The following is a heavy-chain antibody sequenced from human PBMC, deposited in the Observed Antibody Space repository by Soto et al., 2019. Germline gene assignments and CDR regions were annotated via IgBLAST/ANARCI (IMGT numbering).Heavy chain of an antibody. J-gene: IGHJ6*02. CDR2: IYYSGST. CDR3: GRGGGYSYGKNYYYYYYGMDP. V-gene: IGHV4-59*01. D-gene: IGHD5-18*01. Sequence: SETPSLTCTVSGGSISSYYWSWIRQPPGKGLEWIGYIYYSGSTNYNPSLKSRVTISVDTSKNQFSLKLSSVTAADTAVYYCGRGGGYSYGKNYYYYYYGMDPWGQGTLVTVSS. CDR1: GGSISSYY.